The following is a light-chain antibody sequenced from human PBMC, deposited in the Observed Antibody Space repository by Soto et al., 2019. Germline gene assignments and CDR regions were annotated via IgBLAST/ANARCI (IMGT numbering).Light chain of an antibody. Sequence: DVQLTQSPSFLSASVGDRVTITCRASQGISSWLAWYQQKPGKAPKVLIYKASNLESGVPSRFSGSGSETGFTLTISSLQPDDFATYYCQQYNVYSTFGGGTKVDIK. V-gene: IGKV1-5*03. CDR3: QQYNVYST. CDR1: QGISSW. CDR2: KAS. J-gene: IGKJ4*01.